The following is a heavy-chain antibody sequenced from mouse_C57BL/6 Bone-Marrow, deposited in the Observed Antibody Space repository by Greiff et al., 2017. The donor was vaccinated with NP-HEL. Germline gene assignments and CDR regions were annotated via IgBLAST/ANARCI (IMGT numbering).Heavy chain of an antibody. CDR3: ARDGYGSSYLWAY. Sequence: VQLQQSGPELVKPGASVKISCKASGYSFTGYYMNWVKQSPEKSLEWIGEINPSTGGTTYNQKFKAKATLTVDKSSSTAYMQLKSLTAEDSADYYGARDGYGSSYLWAYWGQGTLVTVSA. D-gene: IGHD1-1*01. V-gene: IGHV1-42*01. CDR2: INPSTGGT. CDR1: GYSFTGYY. J-gene: IGHJ3*01.